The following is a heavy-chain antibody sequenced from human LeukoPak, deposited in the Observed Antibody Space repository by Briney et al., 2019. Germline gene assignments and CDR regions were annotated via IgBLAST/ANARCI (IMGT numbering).Heavy chain of an antibody. J-gene: IGHJ4*02. CDR2: ISGSGSNT. V-gene: IGHV3-23*01. CDR3: ARGNGDYAIHPDY. D-gene: IGHD4-17*01. CDR1: GFTFSSYA. Sequence: GGSLRLSCAASGFTFSSYAMTWVRQAPGKGMEWVSAISGSGSNTYYADSVKGRFTISRDNSKNTLYLLINSLRADDTAVYYCARGNGDYAIHPDYWGQGTLVTVSS.